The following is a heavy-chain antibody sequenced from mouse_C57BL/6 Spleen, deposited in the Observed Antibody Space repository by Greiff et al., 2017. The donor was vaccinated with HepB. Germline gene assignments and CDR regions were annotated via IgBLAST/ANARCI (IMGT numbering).Heavy chain of an antibody. J-gene: IGHJ4*01. CDR3: ARSYGYDEGYYAMDY. D-gene: IGHD2-2*01. Sequence: QVQLQQSGAELVKPGASVKISCKASGYAFSSYWMNWVKQRPGKGLEWIGQIYPGDGDTNYNGKFKGKATLTADKSSSTAYMQLSSLTSEDSAVYFCARSYGYDEGYYAMDYWGQGTSVTVSS. V-gene: IGHV1-80*01. CDR2: IYPGDGDT. CDR1: GYAFSSYW.